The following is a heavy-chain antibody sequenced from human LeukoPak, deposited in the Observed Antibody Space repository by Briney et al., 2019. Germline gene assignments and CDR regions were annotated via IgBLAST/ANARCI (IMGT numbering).Heavy chain of an antibody. V-gene: IGHV3-74*01. CDR2: INSDGSST. J-gene: IGHJ4*02. CDR1: GFTFSSYW. D-gene: IGHD3-3*01. Sequence: GGSLRLSCAASGFTFSSYWMHWVRQAPGKGLVWVSRINSDGSSTSYADSVKGRFTISRDNAKNTLYLQMNSLRAEDTAVYYCARDLIGPRYYDFWSGYYPMGYWGQGTLVTVSS. CDR3: ARDLIGPRYYDFWSGYYPMGY.